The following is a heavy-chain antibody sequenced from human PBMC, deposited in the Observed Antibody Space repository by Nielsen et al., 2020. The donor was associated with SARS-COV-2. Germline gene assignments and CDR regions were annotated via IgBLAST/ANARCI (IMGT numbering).Heavy chain of an antibody. CDR3: ASWGAGYSYGPARF. D-gene: IGHD5-18*01. CDR1: GYTFSSYA. CDR2: ISVYNGNT. Sequence: ASVKVSCKASGYTFSSYAFTWVRQAPGQGLEWLGWISVYNGNTDYAQKLQGRLTMSTDTSTDTAYMELRSLRSDDTAVYFCASWGAGYSYGPARFWGQGTLVTVSS. V-gene: IGHV1-18*04. J-gene: IGHJ4*02.